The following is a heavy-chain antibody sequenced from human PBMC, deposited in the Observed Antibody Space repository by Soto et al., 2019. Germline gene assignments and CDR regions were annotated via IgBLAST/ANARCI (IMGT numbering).Heavy chain of an antibody. V-gene: IGHV3-15*01. CDR3: TTGLVRGGNGMDV. CDR1: GFTFSNAW. Sequence: GGSLRLSCAASGFTFSNAWMSWVRQAPGKGLEWVGRIKSKTDGGTTDYAAPVKGRFTISRDDSKSTLYLQMNSLKTEDTAVYYCTTGLVRGGNGMDVWGQGTTVTVSS. D-gene: IGHD3-10*01. CDR2: IKSKTDGGTT. J-gene: IGHJ6*02.